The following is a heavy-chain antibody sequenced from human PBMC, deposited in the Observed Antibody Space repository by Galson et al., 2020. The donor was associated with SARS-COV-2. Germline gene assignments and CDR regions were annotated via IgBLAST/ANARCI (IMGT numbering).Heavy chain of an antibody. D-gene: IGHD2-2*01. Sequence: GGSLRLSCAASGFTFSKHGMHWVRQSPGNGLYWVAVLPYEGRHAYYADSVKGRFTISRDNSKNTLYLQMNSLGAEDTGVYYCAKESEEEDVRAAVGSWGRGTLVCVSA. CDR3: AKESEEEDVRAAVGS. CDR2: LPYEGRHA. CDR1: GFTFSKHG. J-gene: IGHJ4*02. V-gene: IGHV3-30*18.